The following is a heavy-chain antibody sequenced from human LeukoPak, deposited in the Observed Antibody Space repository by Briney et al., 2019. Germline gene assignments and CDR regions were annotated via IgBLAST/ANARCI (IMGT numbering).Heavy chain of an antibody. CDR1: GFTFSSYG. CDR2: IWYDGSNK. J-gene: IGHJ2*01. CDR3: AKDVSIFGPYWYFDL. V-gene: IGHV3-30*02. Sequence: PGGSLGLSCAASGFTFSSYGMHWVRQAPGKGLEWVAVIWYDGSNKYYADSVKGRFTISRDNSKNTLYLQMNSLRAEDTAVYYCAKDVSIFGPYWYFDLWGRGTLVTVSS. D-gene: IGHD3/OR15-3a*01.